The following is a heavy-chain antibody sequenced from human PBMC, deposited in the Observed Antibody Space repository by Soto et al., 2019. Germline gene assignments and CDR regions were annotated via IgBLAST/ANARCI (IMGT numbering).Heavy chain of an antibody. CDR1: GYSIRNGYY. D-gene: IGHD2-21*02. Sequence: NPSETLSLTCTVSGYSIRNGYYWGWIRQPPGKGLEWIGFIYYSGTTYYNPSLKSRVTTSVDTSKSQFSLRLSSVTAADTAVYYCARGLIVMLAGIEELINSHFDSWGQGTLVTVSS. V-gene: IGHV4-38-2*02. CDR2: IYYSGTT. CDR3: ARGLIVMLAGIEELINSHFDS. J-gene: IGHJ4*02.